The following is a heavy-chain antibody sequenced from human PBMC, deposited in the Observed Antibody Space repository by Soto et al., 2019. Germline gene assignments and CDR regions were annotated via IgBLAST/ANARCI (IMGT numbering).Heavy chain of an antibody. CDR3: ARLRVVRGVTGRWFDP. Sequence: QVQLVQSGAEVKKPGSSVKVSCKASGGTFSSYAISWVRQAPGQGLEWMGGIIPIFGTAIYAQKFQGRVTITADESTSTAYMELSSLRSEDTAVYYCARLRVVRGVTGRWFDPWGQGTLDTVSS. D-gene: IGHD3-10*01. CDR1: GGTFSSYA. CDR2: IIPIFGTA. J-gene: IGHJ5*02. V-gene: IGHV1-69*01.